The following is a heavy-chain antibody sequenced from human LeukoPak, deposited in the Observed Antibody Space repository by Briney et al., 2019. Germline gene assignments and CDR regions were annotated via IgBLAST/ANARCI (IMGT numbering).Heavy chain of an antibody. V-gene: IGHV3-23*01. Sequence: GGSLRLSCAASGFTFSSYAMSWVRQAPGKGLEWVSAISGSGGSTYYADSVKGRFTISRNNAKNSLYLQMNSLRAEDTAVYYCARLDRSAGFDYWGQGTLVTVSS. CDR3: ARLDRSAGFDY. D-gene: IGHD3/OR15-3a*01. J-gene: IGHJ4*02. CDR2: ISGSGGST. CDR1: GFTFSSYA.